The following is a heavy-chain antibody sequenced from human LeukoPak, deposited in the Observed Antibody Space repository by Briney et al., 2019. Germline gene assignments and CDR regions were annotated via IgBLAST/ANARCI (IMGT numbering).Heavy chain of an antibody. V-gene: IGHV4-59*01. J-gene: IGHJ3*02. Sequence: SETLSLTCTVSGGSISSYYWSWIRQPPGKGLEWIGYIYYSGSTNYNPSLKSRVTISVDTSKNQFSLKLSSVTAADTAVYYCAGVAAMNAFDIWGQGTMVTVSS. D-gene: IGHD2-2*01. CDR1: GGSISSYY. CDR2: IYYSGST. CDR3: AGVAAMNAFDI.